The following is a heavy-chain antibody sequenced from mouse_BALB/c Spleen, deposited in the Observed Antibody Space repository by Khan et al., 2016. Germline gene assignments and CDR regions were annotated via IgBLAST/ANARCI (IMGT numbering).Heavy chain of an antibody. CDR2: INPSNGRT. CDR3: ARGGPNWYYFDY. V-gene: IGHV1S81*02. D-gene: IGHD4-1*02. CDR1: GYTFTSYW. Sequence: QVQLQQPGAELVKPGASVKLSCKASGYTFTSYWMHWVKQRPGQGLEWIGEINPSNGRTNYDEKFKTKATLTVDKSSSKAYMQLSSLTSEDSAVYYWARGGPNWYYFDYWGQGTTLTVSS. J-gene: IGHJ2*01.